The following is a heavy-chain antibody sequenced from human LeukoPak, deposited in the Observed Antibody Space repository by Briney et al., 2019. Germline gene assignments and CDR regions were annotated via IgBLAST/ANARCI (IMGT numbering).Heavy chain of an antibody. J-gene: IGHJ4*02. Sequence: GESLKSSCKGSGYSFTSYWIGWVRQMPGKGLEWMGIIYPGDSDTRYSPSFQGQVTISADKSISTAYLQWSSLKASDTAMYYCARTRYSSSSPYSVDYWGQGTLVTVSS. CDR2: IYPGDSDT. V-gene: IGHV5-51*01. CDR3: ARTRYSSSSPYSVDY. CDR1: GYSFTSYW. D-gene: IGHD6-13*01.